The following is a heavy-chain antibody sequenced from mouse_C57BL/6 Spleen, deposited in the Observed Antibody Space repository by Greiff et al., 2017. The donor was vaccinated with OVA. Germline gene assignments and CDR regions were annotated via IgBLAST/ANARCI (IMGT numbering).Heavy chain of an antibody. Sequence: VHVKQSGPELVKPGASVTMSCKASGYTFTSYVMHWVKQKPGQGLEWIGYIYPYNDGTKYNEKFKGKATLTSDKSSSPAYMELSSLTSEDSAVYYCANSSGYPAYWGKGTLVTVSA. J-gene: IGHJ3*01. D-gene: IGHD3-2*02. CDR3: ANSSGYPAY. CDR1: GYTFTSYV. CDR2: IYPYNDGT. V-gene: IGHV1-14*01.